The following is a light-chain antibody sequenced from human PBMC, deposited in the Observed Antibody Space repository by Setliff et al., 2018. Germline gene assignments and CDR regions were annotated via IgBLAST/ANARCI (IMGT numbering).Light chain of an antibody. Sequence: QSALTQPPSVSGAPGQRVTISCTGSSSNIGAGFSVHWYQQLPGTAPKVLIYGNNNRPSGVPDRFSGSKSGTSASLAIAGLQAEDEADYYCRSYGGSPDFYVFGTGTKVTVL. V-gene: IGLV1-40*01. CDR2: GNN. CDR3: RSYGGSPDFYV. J-gene: IGLJ1*01. CDR1: SSNIGAGFS.